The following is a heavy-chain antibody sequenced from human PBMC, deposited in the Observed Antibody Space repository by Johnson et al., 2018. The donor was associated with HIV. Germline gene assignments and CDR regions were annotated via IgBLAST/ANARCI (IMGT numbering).Heavy chain of an antibody. CDR3: AKGRNTYGADVFDI. CDR1: GFTFSSYA. V-gene: IGHV3-NL1*01. J-gene: IGHJ3*02. D-gene: IGHD4/OR15-4a*01. Sequence: QMQLVESGGGVVQPGRSLRLSCAASGFTFSSYAMHWVRQAPGKGLEWVAVIYSGGSTYYADSVKGRFTISRDNSKNTLYLQMNSLRVEDTAVYYCAKGRNTYGADVFDIWGQGTMVTVSS. CDR2: IYSGGST.